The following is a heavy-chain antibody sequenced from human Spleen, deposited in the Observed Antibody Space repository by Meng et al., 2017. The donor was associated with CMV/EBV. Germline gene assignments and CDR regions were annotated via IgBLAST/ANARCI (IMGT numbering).Heavy chain of an antibody. D-gene: IGHD6-13*01. J-gene: IGHJ5*02. CDR3: ARGRIAGGGTGWFDP. Sequence: GGSISSGDYDWTWIRQPPGKGPEWIGYIYHTGNAYYNLSLKSRFIISVDTSKNQFSLKLSSVTAADTAVYYCARGRIAGGGTGWFDPWGQGTLVTVSS. CDR1: GGSISSGDYD. V-gene: IGHV4-30-4*01. CDR2: IYHTGNA.